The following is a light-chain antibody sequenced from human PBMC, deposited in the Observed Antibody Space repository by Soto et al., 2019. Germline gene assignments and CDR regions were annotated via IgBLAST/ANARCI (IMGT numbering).Light chain of an antibody. CDR3: QQHSSWPPWT. J-gene: IGKJ1*01. CDR2: DAS. V-gene: IGKV3-11*01. Sequence: IVLTLSPCTISFSSLKSATRLRRTSQSVSSYLAWYQQKPGQAPRLLIYDASNRATGIPARFSGSGSGTDFTLTISSLEPEDSAVYYCQQHSSWPPWTFGQGTKLEIK. CDR1: QSVSSY.